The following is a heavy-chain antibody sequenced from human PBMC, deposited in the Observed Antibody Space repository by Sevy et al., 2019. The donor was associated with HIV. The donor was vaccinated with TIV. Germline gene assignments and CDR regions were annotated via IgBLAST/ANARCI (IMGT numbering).Heavy chain of an antibody. D-gene: IGHD6-13*01. CDR1: GFTFSDYY. CDR3: ARGGIAAASHYGMDV. Sequence: GGSLRISCAASGFTFSDYYMSWIRQAPGKGLEWVSYISSSGSTIYYADSVKGRFTITRDNAKNSLYLQMNSLRAEDTAVYYCARGGIAAASHYGMDVWGQGTTVTVSS. J-gene: IGHJ6*02. V-gene: IGHV3-11*01. CDR2: ISSSGSTI.